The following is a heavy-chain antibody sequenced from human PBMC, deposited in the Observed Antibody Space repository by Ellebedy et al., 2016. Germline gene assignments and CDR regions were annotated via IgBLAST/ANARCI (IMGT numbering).Heavy chain of an antibody. D-gene: IGHD6-19*01. J-gene: IGHJ5*02. CDR2: IYPGDSDT. CDR3: ARQGDSVYSSGWYLTVDP. Sequence: GESLKISXKGSGYSFTSYWIGWVRQMPGKGLEWMGIIYPGDSDTRYSPSFQGQVTISADKSISTAYLQWSSLKASDTAMYYCARQGDSVYSSGWYLTVDPWGQGTLVTVSS. CDR1: GYSFTSYW. V-gene: IGHV5-51*01.